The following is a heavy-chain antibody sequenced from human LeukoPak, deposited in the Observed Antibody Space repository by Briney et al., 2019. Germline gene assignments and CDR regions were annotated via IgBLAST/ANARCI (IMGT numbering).Heavy chain of an antibody. Sequence: ASVKVSCKASGYTFTSYYMHWVRQAPGQGLEWMGIINPSDGSTSYAQKFQGRVTMTRDMSTSTVYMELSSLRSEDTAVYYCARANMVRGVGLFFDRNWFDPWGQGTLVTVSS. CDR2: INPSDGST. V-gene: IGHV1-46*01. CDR1: GYTFTSYY. CDR3: ARANMVRGVGLFFDRNWFDP. J-gene: IGHJ5*02. D-gene: IGHD3-10*01.